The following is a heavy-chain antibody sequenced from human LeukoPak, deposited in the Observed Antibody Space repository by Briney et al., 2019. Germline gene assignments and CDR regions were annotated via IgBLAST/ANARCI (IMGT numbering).Heavy chain of an antibody. CDR2: IIPILGTA. CDR3: ARGMHTSYESSAFDI. D-gene: IGHD2/OR15-2a*01. V-gene: IGHV1-69*05. Sequence: ASVKVSCKASGGTFSSYAISWGRQAPGQGLEWMGRIIPILGTANYAQKFQGRVTITTDESTSTAYMELSSLRSEDTAVYYCARGMHTSYESSAFDIWGQGTMVTVSS. CDR1: GGTFSSYA. J-gene: IGHJ3*02.